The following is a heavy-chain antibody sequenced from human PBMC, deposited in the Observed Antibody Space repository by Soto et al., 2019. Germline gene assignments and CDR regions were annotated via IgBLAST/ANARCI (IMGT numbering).Heavy chain of an antibody. CDR1: GGSISRSNW. CDR3: ARSITFDWLFFDN. Sequence: SETLSLTCAVSGGSISRSNWWSWVRQPPGKGLEWIGEIYHSGSTNYHPSLKSRITISVDKSKNQFSLKLTSLTAADTAVYYCARSITFDWLFFDNWGQGTLVTVSS. V-gene: IGHV4-4*02. CDR2: IYHSGST. J-gene: IGHJ4*02. D-gene: IGHD3-9*01.